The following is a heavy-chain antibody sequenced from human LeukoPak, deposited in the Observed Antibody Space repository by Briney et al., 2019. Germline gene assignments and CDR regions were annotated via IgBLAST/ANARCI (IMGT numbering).Heavy chain of an antibody. CDR2: ISANGGGR. J-gene: IGHJ6*02. CDR3: AKTEVEMCTVHGMDV. V-gene: IGHV3-23*01. Sequence: PVGSLRLSCAASGFTFSNYAMSWVRQAPGKGLEWVSGISANGGGRYYADSVKGRFSISRDNSKNTLYVQMSRLRDEDTAVYYCAKTEVEMCTVHGMDVWGQGTTVTVS. CDR1: GFTFSNYA. D-gene: IGHD5-24*01.